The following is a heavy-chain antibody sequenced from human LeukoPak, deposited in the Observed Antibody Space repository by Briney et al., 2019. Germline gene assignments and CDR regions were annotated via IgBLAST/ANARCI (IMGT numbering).Heavy chain of an antibody. CDR1: GFTFSNYA. J-gene: IGHJ4*02. D-gene: IGHD3-10*01. Sequence: GGSLRLSCAASGFTFSNYAMTWVRQAPGKGLEWVSTISGSGNLTYFADSVKGRFTISRDNSKNTLYLQMNSLRAEDTALYYCSKDAASGTYGTFDYWGQGTLVIVSS. CDR3: SKDAASGTYGTFDY. V-gene: IGHV3-23*01. CDR2: ISGSGNLT.